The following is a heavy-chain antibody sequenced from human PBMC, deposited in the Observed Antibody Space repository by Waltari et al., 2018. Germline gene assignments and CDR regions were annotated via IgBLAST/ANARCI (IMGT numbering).Heavy chain of an antibody. V-gene: IGHV4-34*01. CDR1: GGSFSGYY. Sequence: QVQLQQWGAGLLKPSETLSLTCAVYGGSFSGYYWSWIRQPPGKGLEWIGEINHSGSTNYNPSLKSRGTISVDTSKNQFSLKLSSVTAADTAVYYCARGGQQWLARADYWGQGTLVTASS. CDR3: ARGGQQWLARADY. CDR2: INHSGST. D-gene: IGHD6-19*01. J-gene: IGHJ4*02.